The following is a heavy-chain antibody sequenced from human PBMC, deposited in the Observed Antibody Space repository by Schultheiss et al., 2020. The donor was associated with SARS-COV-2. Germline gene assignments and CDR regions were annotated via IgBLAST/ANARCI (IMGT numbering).Heavy chain of an antibody. Sequence: SETLSLACTVSGGSISSYYWGWIRQPPGKGLEWIGSIYHSGSTYYNPSLKSRVTISVDTSKNQFSLKLSSVTAADTAVYYCASVASGSYSANWGQGTLVTVSS. V-gene: IGHV4-38-2*02. CDR2: IYHSGST. J-gene: IGHJ4*02. CDR1: GGSISSYY. CDR3: ASVASGSYSAN. D-gene: IGHD1-26*01.